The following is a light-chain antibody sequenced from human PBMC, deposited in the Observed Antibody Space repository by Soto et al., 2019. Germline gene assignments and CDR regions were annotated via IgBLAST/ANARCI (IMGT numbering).Light chain of an antibody. CDR1: GSNIGNSF. CDR3: AAWDDSLSGYV. Sequence: QSVLTQPPSASATPGQRVTISCFGSGSNIGNSFVYWYQQLPGTAPKLLIYRNNQRPSGVPDRFSGSKSGTSASLAISGLRSEDEADYYCAAWDDSLSGYVFGIGTKVNVL. V-gene: IGLV1-47*01. J-gene: IGLJ1*01. CDR2: RNN.